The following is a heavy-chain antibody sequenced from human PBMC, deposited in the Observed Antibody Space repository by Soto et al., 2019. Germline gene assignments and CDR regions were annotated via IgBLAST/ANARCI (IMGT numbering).Heavy chain of an antibody. D-gene: IGHD1-1*01. CDR1: GFTFSSWT. CDR2: ISTSSTYI. Sequence: GGSLRLSCTVSGFTFSSWTMNWVRQAPGKGLEWVSSISTSSTYIYYADSVKGRFTISRDNAKDSLYLNMNNLRADDAAVYYCAKGGTHFDYWGQGTLVTVSS. V-gene: IGHV3-21*01. J-gene: IGHJ4*02. CDR3: AKGGTHFDY.